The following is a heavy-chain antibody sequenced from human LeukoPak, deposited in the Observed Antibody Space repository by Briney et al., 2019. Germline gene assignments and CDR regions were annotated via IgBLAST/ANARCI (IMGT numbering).Heavy chain of an antibody. CDR1: GFTFSSYA. CDR3: AKDNRDGYNFVFGAFDI. V-gene: IGHV3-23*01. Sequence: GGSLRLSCAASGFTFSSYAVSWVRQAPGKGLEWVSAISGSGGSTYYADSVKGRFTISRDNSKNTLCLQMNSLRAEDTAVYYCAKDNRDGYNFVFGAFDIWGQGTMVTVSS. J-gene: IGHJ3*02. CDR2: ISGSGGST. D-gene: IGHD5-24*01.